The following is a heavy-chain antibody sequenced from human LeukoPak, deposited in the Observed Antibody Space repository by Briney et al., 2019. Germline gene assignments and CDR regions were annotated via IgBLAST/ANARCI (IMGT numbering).Heavy chain of an antibody. V-gene: IGHV3-64D*06. D-gene: IGHD3-3*01. Sequence: GGSLRLSCSASGFTFSNYPMHWVRQAPGKRQEYVSAISGSGANTYYADSVKGRFTISRDNSKNTLYLQMINLTPEDTAVHYCVKVSHYDFWTGPFDPWGQGTLVTVSS. J-gene: IGHJ5*02. CDR2: ISGSGANT. CDR3: VKVSHYDFWTGPFDP. CDR1: GFTFSNYP.